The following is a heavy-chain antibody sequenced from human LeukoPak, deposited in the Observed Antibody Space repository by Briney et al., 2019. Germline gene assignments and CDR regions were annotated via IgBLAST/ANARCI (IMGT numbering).Heavy chain of an antibody. CDR1: GGSFSGYY. CDR2: INHSGST. D-gene: IGHD6-19*01. J-gene: IGHJ4*02. Sequence: SETLSLTCAVYGGSFSGYYWSWIRQPPGKGLEWIGEINHSGSTNYNPSLKSRVTISVDTSKNQFSLKLSSVTAADTAVYYCARAYSSGWFDYWGQGTLVTVSS. V-gene: IGHV4-34*01. CDR3: ARAYSSGWFDY.